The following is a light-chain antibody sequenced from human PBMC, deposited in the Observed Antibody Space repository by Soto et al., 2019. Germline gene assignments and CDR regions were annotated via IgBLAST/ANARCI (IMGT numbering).Light chain of an antibody. CDR3: QQYDTWPRT. Sequence: EIVMTQSPASLSVPPGERATLSCRASQSFSTNFAWYLQKPGQAPRLLIYGASTRATAVPARFTASGSGTEFTLSISSLQSDDFGVYYGQQYDTWPRTFGQGTKVEIK. J-gene: IGKJ1*01. CDR1: QSFSTN. V-gene: IGKV3-15*01. CDR2: GAS.